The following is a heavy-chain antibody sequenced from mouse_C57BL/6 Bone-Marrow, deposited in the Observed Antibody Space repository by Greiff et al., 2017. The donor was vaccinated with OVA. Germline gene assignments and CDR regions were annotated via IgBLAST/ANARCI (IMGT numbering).Heavy chain of an antibody. CDR2: INPSSGYT. CDR3: AREGMGLPFDY. CDR1: GYTFPSYT. J-gene: IGHJ2*01. V-gene: IGHV1-4*01. D-gene: IGHD5-5*01. Sequence: VKLMESGAELARPGASVKMSCTASGYTFPSYTMHWVQQRPGQGLEWIGYINPSSGYTKYNQKFKDKATLTADKSSSTAYMQLSSLTSEDSAVYYCAREGMGLPFDYWGQGTTLTVSS.